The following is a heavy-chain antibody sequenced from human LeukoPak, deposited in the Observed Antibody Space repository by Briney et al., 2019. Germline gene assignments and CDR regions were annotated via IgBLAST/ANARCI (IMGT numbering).Heavy chain of an antibody. D-gene: IGHD5-12*01. CDR3: ARSLRGYSGYAFYYYGMDV. J-gene: IGHJ6*02. CDR1: GESFSHYY. CDR2: INHSGST. Sequence: SETLSLTCGVYGESFSHYYWSWIRQPPGKGLEWIGEINHSGSTNYNPSLKSRVTISIDTSKKQFSLKLSSVTAADTAVYYCARSLRGYSGYAFYYYGMDVWGQGTTVTVSS. V-gene: IGHV4-34*01.